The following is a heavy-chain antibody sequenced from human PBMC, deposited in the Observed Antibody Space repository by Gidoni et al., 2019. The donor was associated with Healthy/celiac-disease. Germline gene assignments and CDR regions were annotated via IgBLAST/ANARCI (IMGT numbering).Heavy chain of an antibody. J-gene: IGHJ4*02. D-gene: IGHD6-19*01. CDR3: ARGKWLVQDY. Sequence: QVQLQQSGPGLVKPSQSLSHNCAIPGDSVSSNSAAWNWIRQSPSRGLEWLGSTYYRSKWYNDYAVSVKSRITIHPDTSKNQFSLQLNSVTPEDTAVYYCARGKWLVQDYWGQGTLVTVSS. CDR1: GDSVSSNSAA. V-gene: IGHV6-1*01. CDR2: TYYRSKWYN.